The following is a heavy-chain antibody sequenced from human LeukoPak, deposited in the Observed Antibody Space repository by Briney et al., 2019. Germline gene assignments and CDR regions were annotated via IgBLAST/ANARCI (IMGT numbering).Heavy chain of an antibody. CDR3: ARGSELAYYYGSGSYYTSLDL. CDR1: GGSISSSSYY. D-gene: IGHD3-10*01. V-gene: IGHV4-39*07. Sequence: KTSETLSLTCTVSGGSISSSSYYWGWIRQPPGKGLEWIGSIYYSGSTYYNPSLKSRVTISVDTSKNQFSLKLSSVTAADTAVYYCARGSELAYYYGSGSYYTSLDLWGRGTLVTVSS. CDR2: IYYSGST. J-gene: IGHJ2*01.